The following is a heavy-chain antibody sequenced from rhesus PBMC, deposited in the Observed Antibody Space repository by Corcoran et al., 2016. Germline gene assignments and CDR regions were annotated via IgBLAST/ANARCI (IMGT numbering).Heavy chain of an antibody. CDR3: ARSYGSSYWVDY. CDR1: GYTFTDYY. V-gene: IGHV1S2*01. CDR2: INPKKGKT. J-gene: IGHJ4*01. D-gene: IGHD4-29*01. Sequence: QVQLVQSGAEVKKPGSSVKVSCKASGYTFTDYYMHWVRQAPRQGLEWMGWINPKKGKTKYEQKVQGRVHMTRDTSTSTAYRELSSLRSEDTAVYYCARSYGSSYWVDYWGQGVLVTVSS.